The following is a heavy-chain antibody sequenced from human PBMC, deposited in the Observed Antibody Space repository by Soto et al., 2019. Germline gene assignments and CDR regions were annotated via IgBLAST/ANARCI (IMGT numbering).Heavy chain of an antibody. J-gene: IGHJ4*02. D-gene: IGHD6-13*01. CDR1: GFTFSSYS. Sequence: EVQLVESGGGLVQPGGSLRLSCAASGFTFSSYSFNWVRQAPGKGLEWLSYIGSSSTPIYYADSVKGRFIISRDNAKNSLYLQMNSLRPEDTAVYYCAREQQLAFDNWGQGTRVTVSS. V-gene: IGHV3-48*01. CDR3: AREQQLAFDN. CDR2: IGSSSTPI.